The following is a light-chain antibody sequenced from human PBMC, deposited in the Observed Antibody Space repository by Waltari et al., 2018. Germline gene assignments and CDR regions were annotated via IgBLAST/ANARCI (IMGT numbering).Light chain of an antibody. V-gene: IGKV2-30*01. J-gene: IGKJ1*01. CDR2: KVS. CDR3: MQGAHRPWT. CDR1: QSLVSSDGNTY. Sequence: DVVMTQSPLSLPVTLGQPASISCTSSQSLVSSDGNTYFNWFQQRPGQSPRRLLYKVSNRDSGVPDRFSGSGSGTTFTLRISRVAAEDVGIYYCMQGAHRPWTFGQGTRVEIK.